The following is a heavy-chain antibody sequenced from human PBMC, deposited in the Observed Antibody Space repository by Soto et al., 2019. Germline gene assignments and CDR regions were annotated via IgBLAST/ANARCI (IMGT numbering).Heavy chain of an antibody. Sequence: TGGSLRLSCAASGFTFSSYAMSWVRQALGKGLEWVSAISGSGGSTYYADSVKGRFTISRDNSKNTLYLQMNSLRAEDTAVYYCAKRSPGTRYYFDYWGQGTLVTVSS. J-gene: IGHJ4*02. V-gene: IGHV3-23*01. CDR3: AKRSPGTRYYFDY. CDR2: ISGSGGST. CDR1: GFTFSSYA.